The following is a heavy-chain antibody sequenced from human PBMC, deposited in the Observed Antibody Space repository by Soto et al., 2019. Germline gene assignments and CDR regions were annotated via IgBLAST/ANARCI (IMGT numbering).Heavy chain of an antibody. CDR1: GFTFSSYA. CDR3: ARDYYDYIWGSYRANQDFDY. J-gene: IGHJ4*02. V-gene: IGHV3-23*01. CDR2: ISGSGGST. D-gene: IGHD3-16*02. Sequence: GGSLRLSCAASGFTFSSYAMSWVRQAPGKGLEWVSAISGSGGSTYYADSVKGRFTISRDNSKNTLYLQMNSLRAEDTAVYYCARDYYDYIWGSYRANQDFDYWGQGTLVTVSS.